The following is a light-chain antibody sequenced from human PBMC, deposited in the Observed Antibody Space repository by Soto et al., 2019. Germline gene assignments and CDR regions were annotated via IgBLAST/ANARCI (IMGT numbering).Light chain of an antibody. CDR2: DAS. V-gene: IGKV3-11*01. J-gene: IGKJ3*01. Sequence: EIVLTQSPATLSLSPGERATLSCRASQSVSNYLAWYQQKPGQAPRLLIYDASNRATGIPARFSGSGSGTDFTLTISSLEPEDFAFYYCQKRSNWPPFTFGPGTKVDIK. CDR1: QSVSNY. CDR3: QKRSNWPPFT.